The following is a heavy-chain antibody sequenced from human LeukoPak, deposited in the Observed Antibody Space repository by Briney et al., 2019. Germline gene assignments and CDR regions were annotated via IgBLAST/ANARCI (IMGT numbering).Heavy chain of an antibody. V-gene: IGHV3-23*01. CDR1: GFTFSSYA. CDR2: ISGSGGST. J-gene: IGHJ5*02. Sequence: GGSLRLSCAASGFTFSSYAMSWVRQAPGKGLEWVSAISGSGGSTYYADSVKGRFTISRDNSKNTLYLQMNSLRAEDTAVYYCAKDRGTATALWSWFDPWGQGTLVTVSS. CDR3: AKDRGTATALWSWFDP. D-gene: IGHD5-18*01.